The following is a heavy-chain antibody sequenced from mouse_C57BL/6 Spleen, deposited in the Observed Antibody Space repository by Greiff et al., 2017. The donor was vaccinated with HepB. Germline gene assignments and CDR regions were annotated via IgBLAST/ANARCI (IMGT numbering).Heavy chain of an antibody. J-gene: IGHJ2*01. CDR1: GYTFTNYW. CDR2: IYPGGGYT. Sequence: VQLQQSGAELVRPGTSVKMSCKASGYTFTNYWIGWAKQRPGHGLEWIGDIYPGGGYTNYNEKVKGKATLTADKSSSTAYMQFSSLTSEDSAIYYCARRDYGSSYGYWGQGTTLTVSS. CDR3: ARRDYGSSYGY. D-gene: IGHD1-1*01. V-gene: IGHV1-63*01.